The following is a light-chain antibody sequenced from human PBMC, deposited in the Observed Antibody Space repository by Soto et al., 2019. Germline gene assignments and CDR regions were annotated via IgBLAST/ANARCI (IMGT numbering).Light chain of an antibody. CDR2: GAS. CDR3: QQSYRTPHT. J-gene: IGKJ2*01. V-gene: IGKV3-15*01. CDR1: QSLNSN. Sequence: ETVMTQSPATLSVSPGERATLSCRASQSLNSNLAWYQQKPGQAPRLLIDGASDRATGIPDRFSGSGYGTEFTLSISSLQSEDFATYYCQQSYRTPHTFGQGTKLETK.